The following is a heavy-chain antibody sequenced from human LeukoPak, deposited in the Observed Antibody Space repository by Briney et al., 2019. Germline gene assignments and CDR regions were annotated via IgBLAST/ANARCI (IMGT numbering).Heavy chain of an antibody. Sequence: GGSLRLSCAASGFTFSGYWMHWVRQAPGMGLVWVSHINADGSSTNYADSVKGRFTISRDNAKNTLYLQMNSLRAEDTAVYYCAREDVDITVATSGAFDIWGQGTMVTVSS. V-gene: IGHV3-74*01. CDR3: AREDVDITVATSGAFDI. J-gene: IGHJ3*02. D-gene: IGHD6-19*01. CDR1: GFTFSGYW. CDR2: INADGSST.